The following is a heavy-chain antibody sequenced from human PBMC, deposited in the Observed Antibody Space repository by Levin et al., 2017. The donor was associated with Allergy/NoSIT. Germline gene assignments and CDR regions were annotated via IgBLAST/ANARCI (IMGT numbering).Heavy chain of an antibody. D-gene: IGHD5-18*01. CDR1: GFSFSDYY. Sequence: SCAASGFSFSDYYMTWIRQAPGKGLEWVSYISISGFTIDYADSVKGRFTISRDNTNNSLFLQMNSLRVDDTAVYYCAGGYPRDAFDFWGQGTMVTVSS. V-gene: IGHV3-11*01. CDR3: AGGYPRDAFDF. CDR2: ISISGFTI. J-gene: IGHJ3*01.